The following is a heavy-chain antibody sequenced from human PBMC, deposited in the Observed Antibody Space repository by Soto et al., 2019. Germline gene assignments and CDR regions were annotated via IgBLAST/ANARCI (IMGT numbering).Heavy chain of an antibody. V-gene: IGHV4-34*01. CDR2: INHSGFT. CDR3: ARGHGRFAH. J-gene: IGHJ4*02. CDR1: GGSFTGYY. Sequence: SETLSLTCDVSGGSFTGYYWSWIRQPPGKGLEWIGEINHSGFTNYNPSPTGRVTISLDTSKSQFSLKLSSLTAADTAFYFCARGHGRFAHWGQGTLVTSPQ.